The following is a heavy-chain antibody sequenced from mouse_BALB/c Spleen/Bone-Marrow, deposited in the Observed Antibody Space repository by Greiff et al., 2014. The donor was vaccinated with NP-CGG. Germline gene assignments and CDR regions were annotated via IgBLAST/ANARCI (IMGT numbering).Heavy chain of an antibody. CDR1: GFTFSDYG. CDR2: ISNLAYSI. Sequence: EVQVVESGGGLVQPGGSRKLSCAASGFTFSDYGMAWVQQAPGKGPEWVAFISNLAYSIYYADTVTGRFTISRENAKNTLYLEMSSLRSEDTAMYYCAREGGAMDYWGQGTSVTVSS. J-gene: IGHJ4*01. CDR3: AREGGAMDY. V-gene: IGHV5-15*02.